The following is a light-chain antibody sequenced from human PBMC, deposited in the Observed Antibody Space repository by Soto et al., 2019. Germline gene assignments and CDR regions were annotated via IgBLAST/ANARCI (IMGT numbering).Light chain of an antibody. CDR1: GSNIGSNS. J-gene: IGLJ3*02. CDR2: DNN. Sequence: QSVLTQPPSVSAAPGQTVTISCSGRGSNIGSNSVSWYQQVPGTAPKLLLYDNNKRPSGIPDRFSGSKSGTSATLGITGLQTADEADYYCGTWDDSLTAVLFGGGNQLTVL. CDR3: GTWDDSLTAVL. V-gene: IGLV1-51*01.